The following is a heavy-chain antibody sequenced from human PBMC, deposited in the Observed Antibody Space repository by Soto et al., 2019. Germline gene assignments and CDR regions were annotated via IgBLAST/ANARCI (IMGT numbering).Heavy chain of an antibody. Sequence: ESGGGVVQPGRSLRLSCAASGFTFSSYGMHWVRQAPGKGLEWVAVIWYDGSNKYYADSVKGRFTISRDNSKNTLYLQMNSLRAEDTAVYYCARDRRGAAAAYYYGMDVWGQGTTVTVSS. D-gene: IGHD6-13*01. CDR1: GFTFSSYG. CDR3: ARDRRGAAAAYYYGMDV. V-gene: IGHV3-33*01. CDR2: IWYDGSNK. J-gene: IGHJ6*02.